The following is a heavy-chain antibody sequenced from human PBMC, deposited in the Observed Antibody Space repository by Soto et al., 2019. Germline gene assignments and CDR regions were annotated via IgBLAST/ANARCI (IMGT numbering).Heavy chain of an antibody. V-gene: IGHV4-31*03. CDR3: ARGSRLRSGRGYCSGGSCYPHFDY. D-gene: IGHD2-15*01. Sequence: PSQPLSLTRTVSGGSISSGGYYCNWIRQHPGKGLAWIGYIYYSGSTYYNPSLKSRVTISVDTSKNQFSLKLSSVTAADTAVYYCARGSRLRSGRGYCSGGSCYPHFDYWGQGTLVTV. CDR2: IYYSGST. CDR1: GGSISSGGYY. J-gene: IGHJ4*02.